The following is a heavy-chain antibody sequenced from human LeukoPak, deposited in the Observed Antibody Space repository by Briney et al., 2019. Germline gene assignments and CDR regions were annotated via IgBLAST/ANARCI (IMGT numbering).Heavy chain of an antibody. Sequence: GGSLRLSCSASGFTFSSYAMHWVRQAPGKGLEYVSAISSNEGSTYYADSVKGRFTISRDNSKNTLYLQMSSLRAEDTAVYYCVKNIVPAAEGNYYGMDVWGQGTTVTVSS. D-gene: IGHD2-2*01. J-gene: IGHJ6*02. CDR1: GFTFSSYA. CDR2: ISSNEGST. CDR3: VKNIVPAAEGNYYGMDV. V-gene: IGHV3-64D*06.